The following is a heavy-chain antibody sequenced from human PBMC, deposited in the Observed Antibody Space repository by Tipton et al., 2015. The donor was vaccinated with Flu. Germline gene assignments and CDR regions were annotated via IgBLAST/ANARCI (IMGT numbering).Heavy chain of an antibody. CDR2: IYHSGSP. D-gene: IGHD3-22*01. Sequence: TLSLTCAVSGYSISSGYYWGWVRQPPGKGLEWIGTIYHSGSPYYNPSLKSRLTISVDTSKNQFSLRLTSVTAADTAVYYCAKLVYFDSSGYYRYYFDYWGQGTLVTVST. J-gene: IGHJ4*02. V-gene: IGHV4-38-2*01. CDR1: GYSISSGYY. CDR3: AKLVYFDSSGYYRYYFDY.